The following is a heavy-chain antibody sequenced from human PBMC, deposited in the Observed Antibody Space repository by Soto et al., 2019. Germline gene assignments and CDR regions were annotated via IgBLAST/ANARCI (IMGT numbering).Heavy chain of an antibody. J-gene: IGHJ6*02. CDR2: TYYRSKWYN. CDR1: GDSVTSRSAA. V-gene: IGHV6-1*01. Sequence: PSQTLSLTCAISGDSVTSRSAAWNWIRQSPSRGLEWLGRTYYRSKWYNDFALFVNSRIIINADTSKNQFSLQLNSVTPEDTAVYDCARGKPAYYGMDGWGQGTTVTISS. CDR3: ARGKPAYYGMDG.